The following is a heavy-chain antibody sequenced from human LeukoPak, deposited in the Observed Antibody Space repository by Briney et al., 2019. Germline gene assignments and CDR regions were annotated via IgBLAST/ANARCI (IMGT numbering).Heavy chain of an antibody. CDR3: ARKGGYSYGLAFDY. Sequence: PGGSLRLSCVVSGFTFSDHFLDWVRQAPGKGLEWVSYISSSGSTIYYADSVKGRFTISRDNAKNSLYLQMNSLRAEDTAVYYCARKGGYSYGLAFDYWGQGTLVTVSS. V-gene: IGHV3-11*01. D-gene: IGHD5-18*01. CDR1: GFTFSDHF. CDR2: ISSSGSTI. J-gene: IGHJ4*02.